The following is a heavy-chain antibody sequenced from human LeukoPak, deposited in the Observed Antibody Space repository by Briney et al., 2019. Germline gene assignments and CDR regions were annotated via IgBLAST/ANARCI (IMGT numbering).Heavy chain of an antibody. J-gene: IGHJ6*02. Sequence: SQTLSLTCTVSGGSISSGGYYWSWIRQPPGKGLEWIGYIYHSGSTYYNPSLKSRVTISVDRSKNQFSLKLSSVTAADTAVYYCASSYCSDGSCSGTYYYYGMDVWGQGTTVTVSS. CDR2: IYHSGST. V-gene: IGHV4-30-2*01. D-gene: IGHD2-15*01. CDR3: ASSYCSDGSCSGTYYYYGMDV. CDR1: GGSISSGGYY.